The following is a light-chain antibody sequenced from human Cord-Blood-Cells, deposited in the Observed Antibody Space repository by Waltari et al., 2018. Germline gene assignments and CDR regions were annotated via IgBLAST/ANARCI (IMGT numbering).Light chain of an antibody. J-gene: IGLJ1*01. V-gene: IGLV2-18*02. CDR1: STHGGRYKR. CDR3: SSYTSSSTDV. Sequence: QSALTQPPSVSGSPGPSITIACTGTSTHGGRYKRAPWYQQPPGTAPKLMIYEVSNRPSGVPDRFSGSKSGNTASLTISGLQAEDEADYYCSSYTSSSTDVFGTGTKVTVL. CDR2: EVS.